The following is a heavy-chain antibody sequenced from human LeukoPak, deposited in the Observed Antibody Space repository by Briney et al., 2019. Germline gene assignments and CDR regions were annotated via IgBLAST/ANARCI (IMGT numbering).Heavy chain of an antibody. CDR2: IGTAGDT. J-gene: IGHJ6*02. Sequence: PGRSLRLSCAASGFTFSSYDMHWVRQATGKGLEWVSAIGTAGDTYYPGSVKGRFTISRENAKNSLYLQMNSLRAGDTAVYYCARATNRGGMDVWGQGTTVTVSS. D-gene: IGHD5-24*01. V-gene: IGHV3-13*01. CDR1: GFTFSSYD. CDR3: ARATNRGGMDV.